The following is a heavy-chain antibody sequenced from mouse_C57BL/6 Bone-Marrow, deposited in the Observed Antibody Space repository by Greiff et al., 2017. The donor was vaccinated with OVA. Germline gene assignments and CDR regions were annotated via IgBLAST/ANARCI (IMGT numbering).Heavy chain of an antibody. CDR1: GFTFSSYA. D-gene: IGHD2-1*01. CDR3: TRLLDAVDY. Sequence: EVQVVESGEGLVKPGGSLKLSCAASGFTFSSYAMSWVRQTPEKRLEWVAYISSGGDYIYYADTVKGRFTISRENATNTLYLQMSSLKSEDTAMYYCTRLLDAVDYWGQGTSVTVSS. CDR2: ISSGGDYI. V-gene: IGHV5-9-1*02. J-gene: IGHJ4*01.